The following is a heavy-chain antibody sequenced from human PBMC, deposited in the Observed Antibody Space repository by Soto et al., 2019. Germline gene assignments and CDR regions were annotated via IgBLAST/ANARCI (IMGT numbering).Heavy chain of an antibody. CDR1: GYTFTGYY. V-gene: IGHV1-2*04. J-gene: IGHJ6*02. D-gene: IGHD6-6*01. CDR2: INPNSGGT. Sequence: ASVKVSCKASGYTFTGYYMHWVRQAPGQGLEWMGWINPNSGGTNYAQKFQGWVTMTRDTSISTAYMELSRLRSDDTAVYYCARDRAQQLVAGRYYYYYGMDVWGQGTTVTVSS. CDR3: ARDRAQQLVAGRYYYYYGMDV.